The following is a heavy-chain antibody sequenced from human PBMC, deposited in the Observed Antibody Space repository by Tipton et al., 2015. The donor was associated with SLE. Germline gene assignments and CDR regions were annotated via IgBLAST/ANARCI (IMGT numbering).Heavy chain of an antibody. V-gene: IGHV3-23*01. Sequence: SLRLSCAASGFTFDDYAMHWVRQAPGKGLEWVSAISGSGGSTYYADSVKGRFTISRDNSKNTLYLQMNSLRAEDTAVYYCAKVGNGPYDYWGQGTLVTVSS. D-gene: IGHD1-1*01. J-gene: IGHJ4*02. CDR1: GFTFDDYA. CDR3: AKVGNGPYDY. CDR2: ISGSGGST.